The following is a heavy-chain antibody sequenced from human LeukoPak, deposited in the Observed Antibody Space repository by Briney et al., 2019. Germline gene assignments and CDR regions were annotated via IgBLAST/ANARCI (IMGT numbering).Heavy chain of an antibody. CDR3: ARAKRYDNKGYSPELRY. Sequence: ASVQVSSKTSGYTFTSYYIHWLRQAPGQGFEWLGWSDPNSGATKYEHFQGRVTMTWDTSIDTAYMELTRLTSDDTAVYYCARAKRYDNKGYSPELRYWGQGTLVTVS. V-gene: IGHV1-2*02. J-gene: IGHJ4*02. D-gene: IGHD3-10*01. CDR2: SDPNSGAT. CDR1: GYTFTSYY.